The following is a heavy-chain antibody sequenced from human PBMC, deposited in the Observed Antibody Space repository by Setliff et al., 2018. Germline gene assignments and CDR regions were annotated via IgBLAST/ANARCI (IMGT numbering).Heavy chain of an antibody. CDR2: IYYTGTA. V-gene: IGHV4-39*07. Sequence: SETLSLTCTVSGDSISSTSYQWGWVRQPPGKGLEWIGSIYYTGTAYYNPSLKSRVTISVDTSKNQFSLKLSSVTAADTAVYYCARAAKYDSSGYYGFWFDPWGQGTLVTVSS. CDR1: GDSISSTSYQ. CDR3: ARAAKYDSSGYYGFWFDP. J-gene: IGHJ5*02. D-gene: IGHD3-22*01.